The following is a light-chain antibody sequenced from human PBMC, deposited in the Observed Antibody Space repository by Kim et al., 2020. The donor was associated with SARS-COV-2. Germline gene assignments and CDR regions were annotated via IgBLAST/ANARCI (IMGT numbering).Light chain of an antibody. J-gene: IGKJ1*01. CDR3: QKYNSAPWT. Sequence: ASGGDGVTITCRASQGISNYLAWDQQKPGEAPKLLIYAATALQLGVSSRFSGSGSGTDFTLTISDLQPEDVATYYCQKYNSAPWTFGRGTKVDIK. V-gene: IGKV1-27*01. CDR1: QGISNY. CDR2: AAT.